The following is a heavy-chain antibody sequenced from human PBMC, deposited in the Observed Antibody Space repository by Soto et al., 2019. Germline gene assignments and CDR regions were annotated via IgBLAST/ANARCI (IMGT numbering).Heavy chain of an antibody. Sequence: GSLRLSCAASGFTFSSYGMHWVRQAPGKGLEWVAVISYDGSNKYYADSVKGRFTISRDNSKNTLYLQMNSLRAEDTAVYYCAADLYDYVWGSYRNGGDYWGQGTLVTVSS. V-gene: IGHV3-30*03. CDR1: GFTFSSYG. CDR2: ISYDGSNK. J-gene: IGHJ4*02. CDR3: AADLYDYVWGSYRNGGDY. D-gene: IGHD3-16*02.